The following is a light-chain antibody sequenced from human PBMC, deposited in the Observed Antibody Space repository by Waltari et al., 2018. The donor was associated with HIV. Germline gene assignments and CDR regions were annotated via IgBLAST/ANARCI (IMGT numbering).Light chain of an antibody. CDR1: QSLLNSNGFTY. CDR2: LAS. J-gene: IGKJ5*01. V-gene: IGKV2-28*01. Sequence: DIVMTQSPLSLPVTPGEPASISCRSSQSLLNSNGFTYLDWYLQKPRQSPRLLLYLASDRAPGVPDRFSGSGSGTDFTLKISRVEAEDVGVYYCMQALQTPLITFGQGTRLEIK. CDR3: MQALQTPLIT.